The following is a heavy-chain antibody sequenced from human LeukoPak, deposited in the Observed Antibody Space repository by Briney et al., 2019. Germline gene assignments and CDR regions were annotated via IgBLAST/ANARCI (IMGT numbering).Heavy chain of an antibody. CDR2: IYYSGST. CDR1: GGSISSSSYY. CDR3: AKVLTAAGLDL. V-gene: IGHV4-39*01. D-gene: IGHD6-25*01. J-gene: IGHJ5*02. Sequence: PSETLSFTCTVSGGSISSSSYYWGWIRQPPGKGLEWIGSIYYSGSTYYNPSLKSRVTISVDTSKNQFSLKVSSVTAADTAFYYCAKVLTAAGLDLWGQGILVTVSS.